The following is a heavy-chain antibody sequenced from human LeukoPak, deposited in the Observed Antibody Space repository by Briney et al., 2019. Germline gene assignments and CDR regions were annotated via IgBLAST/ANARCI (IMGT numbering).Heavy chain of an antibody. J-gene: IGHJ3*02. CDR2: ISWNSGSI. Sequence: PGGSLRLSCAASGFTFYDYAMHWVRQAPGKGLEWVSGISWNSGSIGYADSVKGRFTISRDNAKNSLYLQMNSLRAEDTALYYCAKDGARPKAFDIWGQGTMVTVSS. CDR1: GFTFYDYA. CDR3: AKDGARPKAFDI. V-gene: IGHV3-9*01. D-gene: IGHD4/OR15-4a*01.